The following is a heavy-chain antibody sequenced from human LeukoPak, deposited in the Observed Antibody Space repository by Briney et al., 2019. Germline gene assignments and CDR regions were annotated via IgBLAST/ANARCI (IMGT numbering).Heavy chain of an antibody. CDR2: ISWNSGSI. CDR1: GLTFDDYA. J-gene: IGHJ4*02. V-gene: IGHV3-9*01. D-gene: IGHD3-22*01. CDR3: AKDGYDSSGYFDY. Sequence: GGSLRLSCAASGLTFDDYAMHWVRQAPGKGLEWVSGISWNSGSIGYADSVKGRFTISRDNAKNPLYLQMNSLRAEDTALYYCAKDGYDSSGYFDYWGQGTLVTVSS.